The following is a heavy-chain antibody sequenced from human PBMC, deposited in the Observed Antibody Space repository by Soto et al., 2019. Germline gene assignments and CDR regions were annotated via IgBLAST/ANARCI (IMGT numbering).Heavy chain of an antibody. J-gene: IGHJ6*02. Sequence: ASVKVSCKASGYTFNRYYMHWVRQAPGPGLEWMGWINPHTGGTTYAQKFQGRVTVTRDTPTSTAYMELSRLTSDDTAVYYCARSLTEGYCTITGCYTRPLYGMDVWGQGTTVTVSS. D-gene: IGHD2-2*02. CDR2: INPHTGGT. CDR3: ARSLTEGYCTITGCYTRPLYGMDV. V-gene: IGHV1-2*02. CDR1: GYTFNRYY.